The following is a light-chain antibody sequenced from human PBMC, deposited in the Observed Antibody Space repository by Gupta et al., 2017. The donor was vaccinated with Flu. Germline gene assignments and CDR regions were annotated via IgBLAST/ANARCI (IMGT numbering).Light chain of an antibody. CDR3: QQYYSTLRT. CDR2: WAS. Sequence: SLGERATINCKSSQSVLYSSNNKNYLAWYQQKPGQPPKMLIYWASTRESGVPDRFSGSGSGKDFTLTISSLQAEDVAVYYCQQYYSTLRTFGQGTKVEIK. CDR1: QSVLYSSNNKNY. V-gene: IGKV4-1*01. J-gene: IGKJ1*01.